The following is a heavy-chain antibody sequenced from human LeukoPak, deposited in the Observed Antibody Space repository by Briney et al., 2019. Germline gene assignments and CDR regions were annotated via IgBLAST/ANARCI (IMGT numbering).Heavy chain of an antibody. CDR2: INPNSGGT. CDR3: ARVLDYIWGSYRPFNY. Sequence: GASVKVSCKASGYTLTGYYMHWVRQAPGQGLEWMVLINPNSGGTNYAQKFQGRVTMTRDTSISTAYMELSRLRSEDTAVYYCARVLDYIWGSYRPFNYWGQGTLVTVSS. D-gene: IGHD3-16*02. J-gene: IGHJ4*02. V-gene: IGHV1-2*02. CDR1: GYTLTGYY.